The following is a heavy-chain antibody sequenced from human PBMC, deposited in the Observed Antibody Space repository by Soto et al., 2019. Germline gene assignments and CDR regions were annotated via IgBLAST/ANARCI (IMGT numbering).Heavy chain of an antibody. J-gene: IGHJ5*02. CDR3: ARVLGSGKLVWFDP. D-gene: IGHD3-10*01. V-gene: IGHV4-34*01. Sequence: PSETLSLTCAVYGGSFSGYYWSWIRQPPGKGLEWIGEINHSGSTNYNPSLKSRVTISVDTSKNQFSLKLSSVTASDTAVYYCARVLGSGKLVWFDPWGQGTLVTVSS. CDR2: INHSGST. CDR1: GGSFSGYY.